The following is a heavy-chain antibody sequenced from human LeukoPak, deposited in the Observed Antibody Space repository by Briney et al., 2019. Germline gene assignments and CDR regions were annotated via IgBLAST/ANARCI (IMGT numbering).Heavy chain of an antibody. D-gene: IGHD3-3*01. CDR2: IYYSGST. Sequence: SETLSLTCTVSGGSISSGGYYWSWIRQPPGKGLEWIGYIYYSGSTNYNPSLKSRVTISVDTSKNQFSLKLSSVTAADTAVYYCARGCGMGRALSRRFANWFDPWGQGTLVTVSS. J-gene: IGHJ5*02. V-gene: IGHV4-61*08. CDR3: ARGCGMGRALSRRFANWFDP. CDR1: GGSISSGGYY.